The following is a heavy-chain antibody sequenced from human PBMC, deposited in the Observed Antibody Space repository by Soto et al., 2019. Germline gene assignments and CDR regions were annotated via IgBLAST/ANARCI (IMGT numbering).Heavy chain of an antibody. V-gene: IGHV4-30-2*01. CDR3: ARVPDY. CDR1: GGSIISGGYS. Sequence: SETLSLTCAVAGGSIISGGYSWIWIRQPPGKGLEWIGYMYHSGSTYYNPSLKSRVTISIDRSKNQFSLKLSSVTAADTAVYYCARVPDYWGQGILVTVSS. CDR2: MYHSGST. J-gene: IGHJ4*01. D-gene: IGHD2-2*01.